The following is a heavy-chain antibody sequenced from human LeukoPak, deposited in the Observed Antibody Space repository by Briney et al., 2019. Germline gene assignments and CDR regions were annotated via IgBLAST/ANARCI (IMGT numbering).Heavy chain of an antibody. CDR2: IYYSGST. CDR1: GGSISSSSSY. J-gene: IGHJ4*02. V-gene: IGHV4-39*02. Sequence: SETLSLTCTVSGGSISSSSSYWGWIRQPPGKGLEWIGSIYYSGSTYYNPSLKSRVTISVDTSKNQFSLKLSSMTAADTAVYYCARESSSGPQSDYWGQGTLVTVSS. D-gene: IGHD3-22*01. CDR3: ARESSSGPQSDY.